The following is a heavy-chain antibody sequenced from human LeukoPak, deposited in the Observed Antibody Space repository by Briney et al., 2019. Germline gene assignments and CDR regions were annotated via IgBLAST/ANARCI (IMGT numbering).Heavy chain of an antibody. J-gene: IGHJ3*02. CDR2: IYYRGST. CDR1: GGSISSSNW. Sequence: PSETLSLTCAVSGGSISSSNWWSWVRQPPGKGLEWIGSIYYRGSTYYNPSLKSRVTISIDTSKNQLSLKLSSVTAADTAVYFCARDSWGYYDFDIWGQGTMVTVSA. V-gene: IGHV4-4*02. CDR3: ARDSWGYYDFDI. D-gene: IGHD3-3*01.